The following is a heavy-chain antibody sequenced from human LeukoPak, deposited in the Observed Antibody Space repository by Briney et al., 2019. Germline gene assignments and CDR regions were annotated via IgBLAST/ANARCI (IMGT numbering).Heavy chain of an antibody. V-gene: IGHV3-64D*06. D-gene: IGHD3-10*01. CDR2: MSSNGGSS. Sequence: GGSLRLSCSASGFIFSSYAMHWVRQAPAKGLEYVAGMSSNGGSSYYTDSVKGKFTISRHNHKNTLYLQMSNLGAEDTAVYYCVKDIWYGSGNYQFDNWGQGTLVTVSS. CDR3: VKDIWYGSGNYQFDN. CDR1: GFIFSSYA. J-gene: IGHJ4*02.